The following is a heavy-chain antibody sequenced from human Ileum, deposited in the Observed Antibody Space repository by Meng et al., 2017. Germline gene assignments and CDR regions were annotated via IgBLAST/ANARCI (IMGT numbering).Heavy chain of an antibody. V-gene: IGHV4-34*02. Sequence: QVRLQQWGAGLWKPSETLSLTCAVYGGSFSGYYWTWIRQPPGKGLEWIGEIHHSGSTNYNPSLKSRVTMSIDTSKIQFSLELSSVTAADAAVYYCARYGGSGSYWHFDPWGRGTLVTVSS. CDR2: IHHSGST. CDR3: ARYGGSGSYWHFDP. J-gene: IGHJ2*01. D-gene: IGHD3-10*01. CDR1: GGSFSGYY.